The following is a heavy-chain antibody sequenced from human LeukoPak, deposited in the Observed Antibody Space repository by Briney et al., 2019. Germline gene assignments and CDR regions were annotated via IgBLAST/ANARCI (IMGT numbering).Heavy chain of an antibody. CDR1: GFTFSSYW. CDR3: ARDTLMGCFDY. Sequence: GGSLRLSCAASGFTFSSYWMHWVRQGPGKGLVWVSGIYNDGSISRYADSVKGRFTLSRDNAKNTVYLQLNSLGADDTAVYYCARDTLMGCFDYWGQGTLVTVSS. D-gene: IGHD2-15*01. J-gene: IGHJ4*02. CDR2: IYNDGSIS. V-gene: IGHV3-74*01.